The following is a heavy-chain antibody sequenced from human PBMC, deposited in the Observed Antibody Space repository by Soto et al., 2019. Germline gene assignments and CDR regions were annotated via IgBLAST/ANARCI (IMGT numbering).Heavy chain of an antibody. Sequence: TSETLSLTCAVYGGSFSGYYWSWIRQPPGKGLEWIGYIYYSGTTNYNPSLKSRVTISVDTSKNQFSLKLSSVTAADTAVYYCARGKYSGSYYDWFDPWGQGTLVTVSS. CDR3: ARGKYSGSYYDWFDP. J-gene: IGHJ5*02. D-gene: IGHD1-26*01. CDR1: GGSFSGYY. V-gene: IGHV4-59*01. CDR2: IYYSGTT.